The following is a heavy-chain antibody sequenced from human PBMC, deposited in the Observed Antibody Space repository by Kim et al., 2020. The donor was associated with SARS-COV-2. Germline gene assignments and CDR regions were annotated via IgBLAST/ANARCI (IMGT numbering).Heavy chain of an antibody. CDR1: GGSISSNVYY. J-gene: IGHJ6*03. CDR2: IYNRGGP. V-gene: IGHV4-31*03. CDR3: ARVCDDVDYYYYMDV. Sequence: SETLSLTCTLSGGSISSNVYYWSWVRQHPGKGLEWIGNIYNRGGPYYNPSLKSRVTMSIDTSNNQFSLKLTSVTAAETAVYFCARVCDDVDYYYYMDVWGNGTTVTV. D-gene: IGHD5-12*01.